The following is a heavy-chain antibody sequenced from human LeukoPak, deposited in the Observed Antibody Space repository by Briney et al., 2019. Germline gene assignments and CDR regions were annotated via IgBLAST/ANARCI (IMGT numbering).Heavy chain of an antibody. CDR1: GYTFTSYY. V-gene: IGHV1-46*01. CDR2: INPSGGST. CDR3: ARGLGYGDYSASQTGDY. Sequence: GASVKVSCKASGYTFTSYYMHWVRQAPGQGLEWMGIINPSGGSTSYAQKFQGRVTMTRDTSTSTVYMELSSLRSEDTTVYYCARGLGYGDYSASQTGDYWGQGTLVTVSS. J-gene: IGHJ4*02. D-gene: IGHD4-17*01.